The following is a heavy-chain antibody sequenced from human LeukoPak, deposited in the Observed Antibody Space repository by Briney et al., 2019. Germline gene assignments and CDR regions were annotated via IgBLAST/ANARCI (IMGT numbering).Heavy chain of an antibody. V-gene: IGHV4-59*01. CDR1: GGSIRRYY. J-gene: IGHJ6*03. CDR2: IYYSGST. D-gene: IGHD3-3*01. Sequence: NSSETLSLTCTVSGGSIRRYYWSWIRQPPGKGLEWIGYIYYSGSTNYNPSLQSRVTISVDTSKNQFSLRLNSVTAADTAVYYCARDRSITVSSYSYYMDVWGEGTTVTVSS. CDR3: ARDRSITVSSYSYYMDV.